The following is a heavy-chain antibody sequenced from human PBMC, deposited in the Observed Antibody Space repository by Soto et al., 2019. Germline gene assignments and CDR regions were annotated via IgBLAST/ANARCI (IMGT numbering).Heavy chain of an antibody. CDR3: ARQVWSLRNYYYYYMDV. CDR1: GGSISSYY. Sequence: PSETLSLTCTVSGGSISSYYWSWIRQPPGKGLEWIGYIYYSGSTNYNPSLKSRVTISVDTSKNQFSLKLSSVTAADTAVYYCARQVWSLRNYYYYYMDVWGKGTTVTVS. CDR2: IYYSGST. J-gene: IGHJ6*03. D-gene: IGHD3-16*01. V-gene: IGHV4-59*08.